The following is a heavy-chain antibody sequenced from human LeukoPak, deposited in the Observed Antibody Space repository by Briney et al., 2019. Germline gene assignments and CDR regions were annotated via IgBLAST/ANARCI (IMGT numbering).Heavy chain of an antibody. J-gene: IGHJ6*02. CDR1: GGTFSSYA. CDR2: IIPIFGTA. D-gene: IGHD1-26*01. CDR3: ARIKAGSYSPYYYYGMDV. Sequence: GASVKVSCKASGGTFSSYAISWVRQAPGQGLEWMGGIIPIFGTANYAQKFQGRVTITADESTSTAYMELSSLRSEDTAVYYCARIKAGSYSPYYYYGMDVWGQGTTVTVSS. V-gene: IGHV1-69*13.